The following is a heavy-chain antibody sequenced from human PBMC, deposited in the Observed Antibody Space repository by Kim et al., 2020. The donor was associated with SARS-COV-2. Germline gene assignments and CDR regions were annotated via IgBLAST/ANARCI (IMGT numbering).Heavy chain of an antibody. CDR1: GGSISSGSYY. V-gene: IGHV4-61*02. J-gene: IGHJ5*02. Sequence: SETLSLTCTVSGGSISSGSYYWSWIRQPAGKGLEWIGRIYTSGSTNYNPSLKSRVTISVDTSKNQFSLKLSSVTAADTAVYYCARAPVPAAANWFDPWGQGTLVTVSS. D-gene: IGHD2-2*01. CDR3: ARAPVPAAANWFDP. CDR2: IYTSGST.